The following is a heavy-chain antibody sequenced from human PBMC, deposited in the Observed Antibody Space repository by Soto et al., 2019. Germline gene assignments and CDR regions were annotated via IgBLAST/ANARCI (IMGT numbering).Heavy chain of an antibody. D-gene: IGHD6-13*01. CDR1: GFSLSTIGVG. CDR3: AHRMGYNGMDV. V-gene: IGHV2-5*02. CDR2: IYWDDDK. J-gene: IGHJ6*02. Sequence: QITLKESGPTLVKPTQTLTLTCTFSGFSLSTIGVGVGWIRQPPGQALEWLALIYWDDDKRYSPSLKSRHTITKDTSKNQVVHTMTNMEPVNTATYYWAHRMGYNGMDVWGQGTTVNVSS.